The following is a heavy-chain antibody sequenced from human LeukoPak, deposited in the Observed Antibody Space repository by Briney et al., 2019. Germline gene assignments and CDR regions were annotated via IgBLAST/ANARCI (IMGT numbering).Heavy chain of an antibody. Sequence: PGGSLRLSCAASGFTFSSYSMNWVRQAPGKGLEWVSSISSSSSYIYYADSVKGRFTISRDNAKNSLYLQMNSLRAEDTAVYYCAMVPGEEWLLPEGIYYYYYGMDVWGQGTTVTVSS. D-gene: IGHD3-22*01. J-gene: IGHJ6*02. CDR3: AMVPGEEWLLPEGIYYYYYGMDV. CDR2: ISSSSSYI. CDR1: GFTFSSYS. V-gene: IGHV3-21*04.